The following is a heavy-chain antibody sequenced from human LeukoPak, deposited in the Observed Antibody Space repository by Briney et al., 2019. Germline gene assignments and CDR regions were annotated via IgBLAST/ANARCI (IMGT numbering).Heavy chain of an antibody. V-gene: IGHV4-34*01. D-gene: IGHD3-10*01. CDR1: GGSFSGYY. Sequence: SETLSLTCAVYGGSFSGYYWSWIRQPPGKGLEWIGEINHSGSTNYNPSLMSGGTISVATSTNQFSLMLSSVPGADTAVDYCARGRYYYGSGSFDYWGQGTLVTVSS. CDR2: INHSGST. J-gene: IGHJ4*02. CDR3: ARGRYYYGSGSFDY.